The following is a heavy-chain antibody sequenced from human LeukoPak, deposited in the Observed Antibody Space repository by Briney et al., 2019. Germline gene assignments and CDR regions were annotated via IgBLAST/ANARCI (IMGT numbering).Heavy chain of an antibody. J-gene: IGHJ6*03. CDR1: GGTFSSYA. V-gene: IGHV1-69*13. CDR3: AIWSLSDKYSRQYYYMDV. D-gene: IGHD4-11*01. Sequence: SVKVSCKASGGTFSSYAISWVRQAPGQGLEWMGGIIPIYGTPNYAQKFQGRVTITADESTSTAYMELSSLRSEDTAVYYCAIWSLSDKYSRQYYYMDVWGKGTTVTISS. CDR2: IIPIYGTP.